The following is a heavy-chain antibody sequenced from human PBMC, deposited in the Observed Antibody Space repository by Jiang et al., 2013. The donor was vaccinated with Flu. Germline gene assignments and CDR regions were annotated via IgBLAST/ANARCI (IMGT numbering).Heavy chain of an antibody. J-gene: IGHJ4*02. Sequence: SGAEVKKPGSSVKVSCKASGGTFSSYAISWVRQAPGQGLEWMGGIIPIFGTANYAQKFQGRVTITADESTSTAYMELSSLRSEDTAVYYCARGFGVGATIPDYYFDYWGQGTLVTVSS. V-gene: IGHV1-69*01. CDR2: IIPIFGTA. CDR1: GGTFSSYA. CDR3: ARGFGVGATIPDYYFDY. D-gene: IGHD1-26*01.